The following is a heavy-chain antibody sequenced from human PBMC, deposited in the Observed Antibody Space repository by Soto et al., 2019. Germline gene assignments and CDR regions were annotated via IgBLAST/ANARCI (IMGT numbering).Heavy chain of an antibody. CDR3: ARAVKGGGNNQYYFDY. Sequence: QVQLVQSGAEVKKPGSSVKVSCQASGGTFSNYAINWVRQDHGQGLEWMGRIIPILDIANYAQKFRGRVTITADKSTSTASRELSRLRSEATAVYYCARAVKGGGNNQYYFDYWRQGTLVAVSS. V-gene: IGHV1-69*04. CDR1: GGTFSNYA. J-gene: IGHJ4*02. D-gene: IGHD2-15*01. CDR2: IIPILDIA.